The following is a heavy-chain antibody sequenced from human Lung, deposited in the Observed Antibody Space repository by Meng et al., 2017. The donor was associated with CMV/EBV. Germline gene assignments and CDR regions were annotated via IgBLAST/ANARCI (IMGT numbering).Heavy chain of an antibody. CDR3: AREYGSSSAFAY. Sequence: GSXRLSXAASGFTFSRYAFHWVRQAPGKGLEWVAVISFDGGTRYYADSVKGRFTISRDSSRNSLYLQLNSLRPEDTAVYYCAREYGSSSAFAYWGPGTXVAVAS. J-gene: IGHJ4*02. V-gene: IGHV3-30*14. D-gene: IGHD6-6*01. CDR1: GFTFSRYA. CDR2: ISFDGGTR.